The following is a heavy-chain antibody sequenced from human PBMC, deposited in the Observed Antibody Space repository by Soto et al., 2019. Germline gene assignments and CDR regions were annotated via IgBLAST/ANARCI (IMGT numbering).Heavy chain of an antibody. CDR1: AFPFSTYG. D-gene: IGHD3-16*01. CDR3: AKGPEHWDDSTWFDP. V-gene: IGHV3-30*18. CDR2: ITYDGSI. J-gene: IGHJ5*02. Sequence: QVQLVESGGGVVRPGRSLRLSCAASAFPFSTYGMHWVRQAPGKGLEWVAVITYDGSIYSVDAVKGRFTISTDNSKNTVYLQMNSRRVDDTAVYYCAKGPEHWDDSTWFDPWGQGTLVTVSS.